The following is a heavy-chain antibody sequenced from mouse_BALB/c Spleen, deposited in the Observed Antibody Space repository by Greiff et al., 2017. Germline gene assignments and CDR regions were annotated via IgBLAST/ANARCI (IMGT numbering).Heavy chain of an antibody. D-gene: IGHD2-4*01. J-gene: IGHJ4*01. CDR1: GYTFTSYW. CDR2: INPSNGGT. CDR3: TIGFYYDYDGAMDY. Sequence: VQLQQPGAELVKPGASVKLSCKASGYTFTSYWMHWVKLWPGQGFEWIGEINPSNGGTNYNEKFKRKATLTVDKSSSTAYMQLSSLTSEDSAVYYCTIGFYYDYDGAMDYWGQGTSVTVSS. V-gene: IGHV1S16*01.